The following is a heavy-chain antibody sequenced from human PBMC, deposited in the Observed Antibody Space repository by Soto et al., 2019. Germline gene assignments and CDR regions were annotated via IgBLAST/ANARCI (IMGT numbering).Heavy chain of an antibody. Sequence: GGSLRLSCAASGFTFSSYAMSWVRQAPGKGLEWVSAISGSGGSTYYADSVKGRFTISRDNSKNTLYLQMNSLRAEDTAVYYCAKDRGSRSKAAQIDYWGQGTLVTVSS. CDR1: GFTFSSYA. V-gene: IGHV3-23*01. CDR3: AKDRGSRSKAAQIDY. D-gene: IGHD2-15*01. CDR2: ISGSGGST. J-gene: IGHJ4*02.